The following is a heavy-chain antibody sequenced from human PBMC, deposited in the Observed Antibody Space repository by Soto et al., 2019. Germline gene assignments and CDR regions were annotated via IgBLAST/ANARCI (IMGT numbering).Heavy chain of an antibody. V-gene: IGHV3-30-3*01. Sequence: QVQLVESGGCVVQPGRSLRLSCAAPGFTFSSYAMHWVRQAPGKGLAWVADISYDGSTKYYAESVKGRFTISRDNSKNTLYLQMNSLRAEDTAVYYCARASNGGYYDYWGQGTLVTVSP. J-gene: IGHJ4*02. CDR1: GFTFSSYA. CDR3: ARASNGGYYDY. D-gene: IGHD6-19*01. CDR2: ISYDGSTK.